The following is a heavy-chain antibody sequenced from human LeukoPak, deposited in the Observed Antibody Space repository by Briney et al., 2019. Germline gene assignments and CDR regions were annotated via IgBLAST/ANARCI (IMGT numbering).Heavy chain of an antibody. CDR3: SRDPHIAVAGRWFDP. CDR1: GFTFVDYA. Sequence: PGGSLILSCAASGFTFVDYAMHWVRQAPGKGLEWVSLISWDGGSTYYEDSVKGRCTISRNNAKNSLYLQMNSLRAEDTAVYYCSRDPHIAVAGRWFDPWGQGTLVTVSS. V-gene: IGHV3-43D*03. CDR2: ISWDGGST. J-gene: IGHJ5*02. D-gene: IGHD6-19*01.